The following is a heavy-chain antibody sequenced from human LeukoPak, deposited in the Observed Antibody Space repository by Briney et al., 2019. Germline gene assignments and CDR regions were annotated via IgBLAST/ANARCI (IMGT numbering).Heavy chain of an antibody. CDR3: ARDRAWNYFDY. CDR2: ISSSSSYI. V-gene: IGHV3-21*01. CDR1: GFTFSSHN. D-gene: IGHD3-3*01. J-gene: IGHJ4*02. Sequence: GGSLRLSCAASGFTFSSHNMNWVRQAPGKGLEWVSSISSSSSYIYYADSVKGRFTISRDNAKNSLYLQMNSLRAEDTAVYYCARDRAWNYFDYWGQGTLVTVSS.